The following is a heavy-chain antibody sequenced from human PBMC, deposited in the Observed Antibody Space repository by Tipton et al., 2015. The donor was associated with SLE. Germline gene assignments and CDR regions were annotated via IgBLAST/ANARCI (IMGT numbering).Heavy chain of an antibody. CDR3: AGGEILTTTAFDY. Sequence: GSLRLSCVASGLTFSIYGMTWVRQAPGKGLEWVSVISGRGTTYYADSVKGRFTISRDNSKNTLSLQMNSLRAEDTAVYYCAGGEILTTTAFDYWGQGTLVTVSS. CDR1: GLTFSIYG. CDR2: ISGRGTT. J-gene: IGHJ4*02. D-gene: IGHD3-22*01. V-gene: IGHV3-23*01.